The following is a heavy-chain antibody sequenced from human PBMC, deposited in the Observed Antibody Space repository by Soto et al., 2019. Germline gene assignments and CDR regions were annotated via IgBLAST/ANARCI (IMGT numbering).Heavy chain of an antibody. D-gene: IGHD1-26*01. CDR1: GGSISSGGYY. V-gene: IGHV4-31*03. CDR3: ARGGEGSYRHNWFDP. CDR2: IYYSGST. Sequence: PSETLSLTCTVSGGSISSGGYYWSWIRQHPGKGLEWIGYIYYSGSTYYNPSLKSRITISVDTSKNQFSLKLSSVTAADTAVYYCARGGEGSYRHNWFDPWGQGTLVTVSS. J-gene: IGHJ5*02.